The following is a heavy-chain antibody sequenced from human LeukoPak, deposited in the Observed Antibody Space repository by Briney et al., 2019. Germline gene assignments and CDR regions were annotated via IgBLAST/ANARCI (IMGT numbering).Heavy chain of an antibody. D-gene: IGHD3-10*01. Sequence: ASVKVSCKASGGTFNNYAINWVRQAPGQGLEWMGRIIPILGVPDYAQRFQGRVTITADISTTTAYMERSSLRSEDTAVYYCARGRYYGSGTYYLDAAYWGQGTLVTVSS. CDR2: IIPILGVP. CDR3: ARGRYYGSGTYYLDAAY. V-gene: IGHV1-69*04. CDR1: GGTFNNYA. J-gene: IGHJ4*02.